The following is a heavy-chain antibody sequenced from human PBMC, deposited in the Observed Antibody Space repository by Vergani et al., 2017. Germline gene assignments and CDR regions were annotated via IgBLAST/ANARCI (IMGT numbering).Heavy chain of an antibody. CDR2: IVGGSGNT. CDR1: GFTFTSSA. J-gene: IGHJ4*02. Sequence: QMQLVQSGPEVKKPGTSVKVSCKASGFTFTSSAVQWVRQARGQRLEWIGWIVGGSGNTNYAQKFQERVTISRDMSTSTAYMELRSLRSDDTAVYYCARDSLGHELRYFDWFSIDYWGQGTLVTVSS. V-gene: IGHV1-58*01. D-gene: IGHD3-9*01. CDR3: ARDSLGHELRYFDWFSIDY.